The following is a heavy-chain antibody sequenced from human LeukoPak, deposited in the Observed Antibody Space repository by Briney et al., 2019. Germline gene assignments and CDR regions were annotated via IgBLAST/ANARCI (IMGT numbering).Heavy chain of an antibody. CDR2: INEDGTSA. J-gene: IGHJ4*02. Sequence: PGGSLRLSCAASGFAFSVYWMHWVRHAPGKGLVRVAHINEDGTSANHADSVKGRFTISRDNAKNTLYLQMNSLTVEDTAVYYCARVPTNSYGFGQWGQGSLVTVSS. D-gene: IGHD5-18*01. CDR1: GFAFSVYW. CDR3: ARVPTNSYGFGQ. V-gene: IGHV3-74*01.